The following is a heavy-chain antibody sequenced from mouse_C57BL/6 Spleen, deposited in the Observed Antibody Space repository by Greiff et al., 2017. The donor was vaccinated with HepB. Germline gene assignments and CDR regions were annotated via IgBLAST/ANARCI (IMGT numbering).Heavy chain of an antibody. V-gene: IGHV1-62-2*01. CDR2: FYPGSGSI. D-gene: IGHD2-12*01. J-gene: IGHJ4*01. CDR3: ARHEETSNDPYYYAMDY. Sequence: QVHVKQSGAELVKPGASVKLSCKASGYTFTEYTIHWVKQRSGQGLEWIGWFYPGSGSIKYNEKFKDKATLTADKSSSTVYMELSRLTSEDSAVYFCARHEETSNDPYYYAMDYWGQGTSVTVSS. CDR1: GYTFTEYT.